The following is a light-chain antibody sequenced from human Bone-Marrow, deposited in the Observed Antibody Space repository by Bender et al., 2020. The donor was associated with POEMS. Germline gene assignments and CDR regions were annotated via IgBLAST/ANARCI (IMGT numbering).Light chain of an antibody. CDR1: SSDVGGYNS. CDR3: SSYTTTWV. J-gene: IGLJ3*02. CDR2: DFG. Sequence: QSALTQPASVSGSPGQSITISCTGTSSDVGGYNSVSWYQQHPGNGPKPIIYDFGNRPSVVSPRFSGSKSGNTASLTISGLQAEDEADYYCSSYTTTWVFGGGTKLIVL. V-gene: IGLV2-14*03.